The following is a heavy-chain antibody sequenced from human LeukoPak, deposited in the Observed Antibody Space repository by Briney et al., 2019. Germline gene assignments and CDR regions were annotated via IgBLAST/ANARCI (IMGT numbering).Heavy chain of an antibody. CDR1: GFISSAYA. J-gene: IGHJ6*02. D-gene: IGHD2/OR15-2a*01. CDR2: ISFDGINQ. V-gene: IGHV3-30*04. CDR3: ARIYDQNYHYSYIMDV. Sequence: GGSLRLSCEASGFISSAYAMHWVRQAPGKGLEWVADISFDGINQYYADSVKGRFTISRDSFQSTLYLQMNSLRPEDTAVYYCARIYDQNYHYSYIMDVWGQGTTVTVSS.